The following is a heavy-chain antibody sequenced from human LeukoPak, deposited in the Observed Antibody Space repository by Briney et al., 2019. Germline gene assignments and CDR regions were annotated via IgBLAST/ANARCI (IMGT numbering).Heavy chain of an antibody. Sequence: GGSLRLSCAASGFTFDDYAMHWVRQVPGKGLDWVSLISGDGGSTHYADSVKGRFTISRDNSKNSLYLQMNSLRTEDTALYYCAKDIGERGYSVHWGQGTLVTVSS. J-gene: IGHJ4*02. V-gene: IGHV3-43*02. CDR1: GFTFDDYA. CDR3: AKDIGERGYSVH. CDR2: ISGDGGST. D-gene: IGHD5/OR15-5a*01.